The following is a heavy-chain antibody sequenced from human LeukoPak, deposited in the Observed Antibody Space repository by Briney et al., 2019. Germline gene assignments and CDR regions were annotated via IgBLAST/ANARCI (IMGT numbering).Heavy chain of an antibody. D-gene: IGHD1-26*01. Sequence: SETLSLTCAVYGGSFSGYYWNWIRQPPGKGLEWIGEINHSGSTNYNPSLKSRVTISVDTSKNQFSLKLSSVTAADTAVYYCARGLQGELLLDYWGQGTLVTVSS. CDR3: ARGLQGELLLDY. J-gene: IGHJ4*02. V-gene: IGHV4-34*01. CDR1: GGSFSGYY. CDR2: INHSGST.